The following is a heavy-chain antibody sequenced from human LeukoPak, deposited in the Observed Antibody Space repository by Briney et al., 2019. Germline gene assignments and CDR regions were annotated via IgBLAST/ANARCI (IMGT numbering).Heavy chain of an antibody. J-gene: IGHJ4*02. Sequence: GGSLRLSCSASGFTFSRYVMNWVRQAPGKGLEYVSVISSNGGSTYYADSVKGRFTISRDNSKNTLYLQMSSLRAEDTAVYYCVRYPGLEGTGSRGAFDYWGQGTLVTVSS. V-gene: IGHV3-64D*06. D-gene: IGHD3-10*01. CDR1: GFTFSRYV. CDR2: ISSNGGST. CDR3: VRYPGLEGTGSRGAFDY.